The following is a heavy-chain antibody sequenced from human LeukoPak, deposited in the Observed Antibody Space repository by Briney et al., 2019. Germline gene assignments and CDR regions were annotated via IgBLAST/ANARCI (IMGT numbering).Heavy chain of an antibody. D-gene: IGHD3-22*01. CDR2: IYHSGST. J-gene: IGHJ5*02. Sequence: PSETLSLTCTVSDYSISSNYYWGWIRQPPGKGLEWIGSIYHSGSTHYNPSLKSRVTISVDRSKNQFSLKLSSVTAADTAVYYCAREKDYYDSSGLNWFDPWGQGTLVTVSS. V-gene: IGHV4-38-2*02. CDR1: DYSISSNYY. CDR3: AREKDYYDSSGLNWFDP.